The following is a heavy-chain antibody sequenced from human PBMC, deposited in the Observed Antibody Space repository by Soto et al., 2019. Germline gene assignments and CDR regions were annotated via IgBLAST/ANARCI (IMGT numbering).Heavy chain of an antibody. Sequence: GSLRLSCAASGFTFSSYAMSWVRQAPGKGLEWVSAISGSGGSTYYADSVKGRFTISRDNSKNTLYLQMNSLRAEDTAVYYCAKDAPYIAAAGTVGVYYYYGMDVWGQGTTVTVS. CDR1: GFTFSSYA. V-gene: IGHV3-23*01. D-gene: IGHD6-13*01. J-gene: IGHJ6*02. CDR3: AKDAPYIAAAGTVGVYYYYGMDV. CDR2: ISGSGGST.